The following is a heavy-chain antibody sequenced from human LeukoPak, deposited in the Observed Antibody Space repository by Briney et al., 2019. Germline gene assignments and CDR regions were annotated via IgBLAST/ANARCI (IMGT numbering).Heavy chain of an antibody. J-gene: IGHJ5*02. D-gene: IGHD6-13*01. V-gene: IGHV1-69*13. Sequence: ASVKVSCKASGGTFSSYAISWVRQAPGQGLEWMGGIIPIFGTANYAQKFQGGVTITADESTSTAYMELSSLRSEDTAVYYCARDLYSSSWYVWFDPWGQGTLVTVSS. CDR1: GGTFSSYA. CDR2: IIPIFGTA. CDR3: ARDLYSSSWYVWFDP.